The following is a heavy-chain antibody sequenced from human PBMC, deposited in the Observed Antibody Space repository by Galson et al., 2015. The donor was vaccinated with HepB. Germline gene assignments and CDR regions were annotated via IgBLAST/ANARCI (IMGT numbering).Heavy chain of an antibody. D-gene: IGHD3-10*02. CDR3: ARDCSPFYHKYYMDV. V-gene: IGHV1-46*01. Sequence: SVKVSCKASGHTVSNYYIHWVRQAPGQGLEWMGVINPSGSTTMYSPNFQGRVTMSRDTSTTTVYMELSSLGSEDTAMYYCARDCSPFYHKYYMDVWGEGTTVTVSS. J-gene: IGHJ6*03. CDR1: GHTVSNYY. CDR2: INPSGSTT.